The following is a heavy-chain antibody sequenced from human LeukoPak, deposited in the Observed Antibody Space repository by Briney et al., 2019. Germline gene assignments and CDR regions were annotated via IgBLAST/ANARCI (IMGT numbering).Heavy chain of an antibody. CDR3: ARSSYYDSSGYYYVAPWFDP. V-gene: IGHV4-38-2*01. J-gene: IGHJ5*02. D-gene: IGHD3-22*01. CDR1: GYSISSGYY. CDR2: IYHSGST. Sequence: SETLSLTCAVSGYSISSGYYWGWIRQPPGKGLEWSGSIYHSGSTYYNPSLKSRVTISVDTSKNQFSLKLSSVTAADTAVYYCARSSYYDSSGYYYVAPWFDPWGQGTLFTVSS.